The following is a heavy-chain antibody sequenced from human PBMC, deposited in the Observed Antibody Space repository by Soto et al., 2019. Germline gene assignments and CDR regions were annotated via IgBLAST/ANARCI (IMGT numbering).Heavy chain of an antibody. V-gene: IGHV3-72*01. CDR2: IRNKANSYTT. CDR1: GFTFSDHY. CDR3: ATMPHPAYHLHV. Sequence: EVQLVESGGGLVQPGGSLRLSCAASGFTFSDHYMDWVRQAPGKGLQWVGRIRNKANSYTTEYAASVKGRFTISRDDSKNSLYLQMNSLETEDTAVYYCATMPHPAYHLHVWCQGTTVTVSS. J-gene: IGHJ6*02. D-gene: IGHD2-2*01.